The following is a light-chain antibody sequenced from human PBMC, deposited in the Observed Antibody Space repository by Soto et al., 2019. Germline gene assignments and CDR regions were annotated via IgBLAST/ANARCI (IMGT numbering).Light chain of an antibody. CDR2: GAS. CDR1: ESVSSN. Sequence: EIVLTQSPGTLSLSPGERATLSRRASESVSSNLAWYQQKPGQGPRLLIYGASTRATGIPARFSGSGSGTEFTLTINSLQSEDFAVYYCQQYNNWPWTFGQGTKVDI. J-gene: IGKJ1*01. V-gene: IGKV3-15*01. CDR3: QQYNNWPWT.